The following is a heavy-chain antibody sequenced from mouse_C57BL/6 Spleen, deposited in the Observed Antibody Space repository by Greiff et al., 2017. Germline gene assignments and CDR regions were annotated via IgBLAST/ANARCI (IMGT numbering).Heavy chain of an antibody. V-gene: IGHV3-8*01. D-gene: IGHD3-2*02. Sequence: DVKLQESGPGLAKPSQTLSLTCSVTGYSITSDYWNWIRKFPGNKLEYIGYISYSGSTYYNPSLKSRLSITRDTSKNQYYLQLNSVTTADTATYYCARDSSGVRYYFDYWGQGTTLTVSS. J-gene: IGHJ2*01. CDR3: ARDSSGVRYYFDY. CDR2: ISYSGST. CDR1: GYSITSDY.